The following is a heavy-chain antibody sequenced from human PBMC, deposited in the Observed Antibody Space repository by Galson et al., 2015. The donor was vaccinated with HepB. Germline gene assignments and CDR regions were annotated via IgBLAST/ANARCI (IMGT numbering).Heavy chain of an antibody. CDR3: ARLHSSGRSYYYGMDV. D-gene: IGHD6-19*01. Sequence: SLRLSCAVSGFIVTNNYMNWVRQAPGKGLEWVSVIYGPDSTYYADSVKGRFIISRDNSRNTLYLQMNSLRAEDTAVYYCARLHSSGRSYYYGMDVWGQGTTVSVSS. J-gene: IGHJ6*02. V-gene: IGHV3-66*01. CDR2: IYGPDST. CDR1: GFIVTNNY.